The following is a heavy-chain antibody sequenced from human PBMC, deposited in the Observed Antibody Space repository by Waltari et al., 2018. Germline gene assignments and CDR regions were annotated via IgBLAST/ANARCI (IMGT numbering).Heavy chain of an antibody. D-gene: IGHD4-4*01. V-gene: IGHV3-30*18. CDR3: AKDPGNFRLDY. Sequence: QVQLVESGGGVVQPGRSLRLSCAASGFSFGDYGMPWVRQAPGKGLEWVAFISYDGSDKNYADSVKGRFTISRDNSKNTLYLQMNSLRGEDTAVYYCAKDPGNFRLDYWGRGTLVTVSS. CDR2: ISYDGSDK. J-gene: IGHJ4*02. CDR1: GFSFGDYG.